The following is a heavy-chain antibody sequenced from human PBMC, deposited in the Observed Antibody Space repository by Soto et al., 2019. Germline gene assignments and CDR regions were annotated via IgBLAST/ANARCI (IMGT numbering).Heavy chain of an antibody. V-gene: IGHV1-2*04. Sequence: GASVKVSCKTSGYTFTGYYIHWVRQAPGQGLEWMGRINPNSGGTNYAQKFQGWVTMTRDTSISTAYMELSRLNSDDTAVYYCVRGLASAYLDSWGQRTLVTVSS. J-gene: IGHJ4*02. CDR3: VRGLASAYLDS. CDR1: GYTFTGYY. CDR2: INPNSGGT.